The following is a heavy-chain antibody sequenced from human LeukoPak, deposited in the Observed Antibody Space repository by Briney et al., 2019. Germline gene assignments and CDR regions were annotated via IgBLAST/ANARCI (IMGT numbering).Heavy chain of an antibody. D-gene: IGHD3-22*01. CDR1: GGTFSSYA. J-gene: IGHJ5*02. CDR2: IIPIFGTA. V-gene: IGHV1-69*13. CDR3: AREGGPYYDSSGYTNWFDP. Sequence: SVKVSCKASGGTFSSYAISWVRQAPGQGLEWMGGIIPIFGTANYAQKFQGRVTITADESTSTAYMELSGLRSEDTAVYYCAREGGPYYDSSGYTNWFDPWGQGTLVTVSS.